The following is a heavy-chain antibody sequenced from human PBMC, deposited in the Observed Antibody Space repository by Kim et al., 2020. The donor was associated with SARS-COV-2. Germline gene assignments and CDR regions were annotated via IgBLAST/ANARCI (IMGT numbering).Heavy chain of an antibody. Sequence: SETLSLTCTVSGGSLISGGYYWTWIRQHPGKGLEWIGYIFYSGDTDYNPSLKSRVNISIDTSKNQFSLRLSSVTAADTAVYFCARGHWVTMVRRPGNWFDPWGQGPLVTVSS. D-gene: IGHD3-10*01. CDR1: GGSLISGGYY. V-gene: IGHV4-31*03. CDR3: ARGHWVTMVRRPGNWFDP. CDR2: IFYSGDT. J-gene: IGHJ5*02.